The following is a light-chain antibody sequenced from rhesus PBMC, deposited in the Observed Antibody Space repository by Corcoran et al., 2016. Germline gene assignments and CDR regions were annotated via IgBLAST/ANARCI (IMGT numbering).Light chain of an antibody. J-gene: IGKJ1*01. CDR1: QSVGSY. CDR3: LQSSKIWT. CDR2: GAS. Sequence: ETVVTQSPATLSLSPGERATLSCRASQSVGSYLAWYQQKPGQAPGLLIYGASSRATGSPDRFSGSGAGTDFTLTISSLEPEDCGVDYCLQSSKIWTFGQGTKVEIK. V-gene: IGKV3-24*04.